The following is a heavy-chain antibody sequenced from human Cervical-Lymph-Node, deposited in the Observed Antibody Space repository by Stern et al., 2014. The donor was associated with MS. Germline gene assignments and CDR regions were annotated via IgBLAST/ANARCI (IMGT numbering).Heavy chain of an antibody. CDR2: ISSSGGT. CDR1: GGSTSSYY. CDR3: ARGYTTSSGRPDY. V-gene: IGHV4-59*08. D-gene: IGHD6-6*01. Sequence: VQLVQSGPGLVKPSETLSLTCTVSGGSTSSYYWSWIRQPPGKGLEWIGYISSSGGTKYNPSLKSRVTISQDTSKTHFPRTLSSVTAADTAVYYCARGYTTSSGRPDYWGQGTLVTVSS. J-gene: IGHJ4*02.